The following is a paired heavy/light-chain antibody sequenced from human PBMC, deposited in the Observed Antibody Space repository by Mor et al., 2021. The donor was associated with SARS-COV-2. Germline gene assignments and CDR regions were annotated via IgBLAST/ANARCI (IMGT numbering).Heavy chain of an antibody. J-gene: IGHJ4*02. D-gene: IGHD1-1*01. CDR3: AKTTRAGRHLTSDFDY. CDR2: ISNGGTT. Sequence: EVQLVEFGGGLVQPGGSLRLSCAASGFTFSDYAIHWVRQAPGKGLEYVSGISNGGTTSYAHSLKGRFSISRDNSKNMVYLQMGSLRPEDMAVYYCAKTTRAGRHLTSDFDYWGQGTLVTVSS. V-gene: IGHV3-64*01. CDR1: GFTFSDYA.
Light chain of an antibody. J-gene: IGLJ3*02. V-gene: IGLV2-14*03. CDR2: DVN. CDR3: SSYSNTGTVV. CDR1: SSDVGGYNY. Sequence: QSALTQPASVSGSPGQSITISCTGTSSDVGGYNYVSWYQQHPGKVPKFVIYDVNNRPSGVSNRFSGSKSGSTASLTISGLQAEDEADYYCSSYSNTGTVVFGGGTKLTVL.